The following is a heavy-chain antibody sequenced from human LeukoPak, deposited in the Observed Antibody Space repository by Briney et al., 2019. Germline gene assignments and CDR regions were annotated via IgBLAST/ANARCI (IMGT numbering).Heavy chain of an antibody. V-gene: IGHV4-59*01. Sequence: PSETLSLTCTVSGGSISSYYWSWIRQPPGKGLAWVGCIYYSGCTNYNPSLKSRVTISVDTYKNQLSHKLSSVTAADTALYYCARGFDWFDPWGQGTLVSVSS. CDR2: IYYSGCT. J-gene: IGHJ5*02. CDR1: GGSISSYY. CDR3: ARGFDWFDP.